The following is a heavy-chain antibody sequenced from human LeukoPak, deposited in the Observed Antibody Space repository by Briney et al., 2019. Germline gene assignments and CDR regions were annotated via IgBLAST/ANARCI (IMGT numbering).Heavy chain of an antibody. CDR2: INPSGGST. CDR3: ARVSFWSGYYTRYYFDY. D-gene: IGHD3-3*01. Sequence: ASVKVSCKASGYTFTSYYMHWVRQAPGQGLEWMGIINPSGGSTSYAQKFQGRVTMTRDTSTSTVYMELSSLRSDDTAVYYCARVSFWSGYYTRYYFDYWGQGTLVTVSS. CDR1: GYTFTSYY. V-gene: IGHV1-46*01. J-gene: IGHJ4*02.